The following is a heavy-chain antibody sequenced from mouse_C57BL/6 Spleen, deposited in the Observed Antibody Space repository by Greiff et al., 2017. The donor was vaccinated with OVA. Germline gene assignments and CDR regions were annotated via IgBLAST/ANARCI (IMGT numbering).Heavy chain of an antibody. CDR1: GFTFSSYG. CDR3: ASHDCYSSMDY. CDR2: ISSGGSYT. D-gene: IGHD2-3*01. V-gene: IGHV5-6*01. Sequence: EVKLMESGGDLVKPGGSLKLSCAASGFTFSSYGMSWVRQTPDKRLEWVATISSGGSYTYYPESVKGRFTISRDNAKNTRCRQLSSLKSEDTAMDYGASHDCYSSMDYWGQGTSATVSS. J-gene: IGHJ4*01.